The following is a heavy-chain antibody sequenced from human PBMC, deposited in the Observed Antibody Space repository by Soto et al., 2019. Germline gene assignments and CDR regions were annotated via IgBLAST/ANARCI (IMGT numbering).Heavy chain of an antibody. V-gene: IGHV3-72*01. CDR1: GFTFSDHY. Sequence: EVQLVESGGGLAQPGGSLRLSCAASGFTFSDHYMDWVRQAPGKGLEWVGRIGKRINSYTTEYAASVKGRFTISRDDSKNSLYLQMNSLKTDDTAVYYCARVMVVAGHYYFDYWGQGTLVTVSS. J-gene: IGHJ4*02. D-gene: IGHD6-19*01. CDR3: ARVMVVAGHYYFDY. CDR2: IGKRINSYTT.